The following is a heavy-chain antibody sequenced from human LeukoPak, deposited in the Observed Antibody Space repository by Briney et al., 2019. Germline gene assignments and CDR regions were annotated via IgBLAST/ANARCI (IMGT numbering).Heavy chain of an antibody. Sequence: PSETLSLTCTVSGGSISSYYWSWIRQPPGKGLEWIGYIYYSGSTNYNPSLKSRVTISVDTSKNQFSLKLSSVTAADTAVYYCARDVVGGSSRTSSYNWFGPWGQGTLVTVSS. CDR1: GGSISSYY. V-gene: IGHV4-59*01. D-gene: IGHD2-15*01. CDR2: IYYSGST. CDR3: ARDVVGGSSRTSSYNWFGP. J-gene: IGHJ5*02.